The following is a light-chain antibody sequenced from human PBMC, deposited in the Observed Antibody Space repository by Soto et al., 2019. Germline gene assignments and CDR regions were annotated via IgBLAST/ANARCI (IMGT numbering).Light chain of an antibody. Sequence: IQLTQSPSSLSASVGDRVTITCRASQDVSRYLNWYQQKPGKAPKLLIYDASNLPTEVPSRFSGSGSGTDFTFTISSLQPEDFATYYCQHYDNLPTFGQGTRLEIK. CDR3: QHYDNLPT. V-gene: IGKV1-33*01. CDR1: QDVSRY. CDR2: DAS. J-gene: IGKJ5*01.